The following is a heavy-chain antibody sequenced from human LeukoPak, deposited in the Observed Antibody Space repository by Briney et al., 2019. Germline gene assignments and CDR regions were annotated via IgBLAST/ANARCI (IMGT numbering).Heavy chain of an antibody. D-gene: IGHD3-3*01. V-gene: IGHV1-3*01. CDR1: GYTFTSYA. J-gene: IGHJ4*02. CDR2: INAGNGNT. Sequence: ASVKVSCKASGYTFTSYAMHWVRQVPGQRLEWMGWINAGNGNTKYSQKFQGRVTITRDTSASTAYMELSSLRSEDTAVYYCARGVDPRFLEWLIQLDYWGQGTLVTVSS. CDR3: ARGVDPRFLEWLIQLDY.